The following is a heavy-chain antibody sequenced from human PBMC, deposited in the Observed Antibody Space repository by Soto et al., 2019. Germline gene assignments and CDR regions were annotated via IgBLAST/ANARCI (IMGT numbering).Heavy chain of an antibody. CDR2: ISAYNGNT. J-gene: IGHJ4*02. D-gene: IGHD3-9*01. Sequence: PGASVKVSCKASGYTFTSYGISWVRQAPGQGLEWMGWISAYNGNTNYAQKLQGRVTMTTDTSTSTAYMELRSLRSDDTAVYYCARGAYTDWFQTDIDYWGQGTLVTVSS. CDR3: ARGAYTDWFQTDIDY. V-gene: IGHV1-18*01. CDR1: GYTFTSYG.